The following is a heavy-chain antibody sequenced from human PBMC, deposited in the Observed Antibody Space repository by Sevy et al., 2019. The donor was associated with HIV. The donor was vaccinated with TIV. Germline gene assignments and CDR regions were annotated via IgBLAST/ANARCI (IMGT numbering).Heavy chain of an antibody. J-gene: IGHJ3*02. CDR2: IGTLKDT. V-gene: IGHV3-13*01. Sequence: GGSLRLSCVASGFTFSTYDMHWVRQVKGKGLEWVSGIGTLKDTYYPDSVKGRFINSREDAKNSLYLQMNSLRAGDPAVYYCARACAAAGGKSGPIDAFDIWGQGTLVTVSS. CDR3: ARACAAAGGKSGPIDAFDI. CDR1: GFTFSTYD. D-gene: IGHD6-13*01.